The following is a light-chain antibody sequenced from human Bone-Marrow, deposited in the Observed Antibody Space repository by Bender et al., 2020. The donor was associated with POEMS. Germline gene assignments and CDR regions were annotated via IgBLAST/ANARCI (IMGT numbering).Light chain of an antibody. V-gene: IGLV1-40*01. CDR1: SSNIGAGYD. CDR2: ANT. J-gene: IGLJ3*02. Sequence: QSVLTQPPSVSGGPGQWVTISCTGSSSNIGAGYDVHWYQQVAGRAPKLLIYANTNRPSGVPDRFSGSKSGTSASLAITGLQAEDEADYYCCSYAASSTFWVFGGGTKLTVL. CDR3: CSYAASSTFWV.